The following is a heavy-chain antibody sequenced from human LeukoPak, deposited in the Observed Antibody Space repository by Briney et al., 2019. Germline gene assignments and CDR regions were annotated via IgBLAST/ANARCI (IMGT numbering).Heavy chain of an antibody. Sequence: SQTLSLTCTVSGGSISSSSYYWGWIRQPPGKGLEWIGSIYYSGSTYYNPSLKSRVTISVDTSKNQFSLKLSSVTAADTAVYYCARSSRLLWFGELFYGYYYYYYMDVWGKGTTVTVSS. J-gene: IGHJ6*03. D-gene: IGHD3-10*01. CDR2: IYYSGST. CDR1: GGSISSSSYY. V-gene: IGHV4-39*07. CDR3: ARSSRLLWFGELFYGYYYYYYMDV.